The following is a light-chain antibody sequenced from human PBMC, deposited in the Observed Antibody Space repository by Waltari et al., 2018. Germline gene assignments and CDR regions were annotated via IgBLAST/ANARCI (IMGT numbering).Light chain of an antibody. J-gene: IGKJ1*01. V-gene: IGKV3-20*01. CDR1: QSVSRT. CDR3: QHYVRLPAT. CDR2: GAS. Sequence: EIVLTQSPGTLYLYPGERATLSCRASQSVSRTLAWYQQKPGQAPRLLIYGASSRATGIPDRFSGSGSGTDFSLTISRLEPEDFAVYYCQHYVRLPATFGQGTKVEIK.